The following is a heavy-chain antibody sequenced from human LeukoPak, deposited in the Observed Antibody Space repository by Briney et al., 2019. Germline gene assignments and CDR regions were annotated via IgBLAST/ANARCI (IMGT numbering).Heavy chain of an antibody. Sequence: SVKVSCKASGGTLNSYVISWVRQAPGQGLEWMGGIIPISGTTNYAQKFQGRVTITADKSTSTAYMELSSLRSEDTAVYYCARGLTGDHYYYYYMDVWGKGTTVTISS. J-gene: IGHJ6*03. CDR1: GGTLNSYV. V-gene: IGHV1-69*06. D-gene: IGHD7-27*01. CDR2: IIPISGTT. CDR3: ARGLTGDHYYYYYMDV.